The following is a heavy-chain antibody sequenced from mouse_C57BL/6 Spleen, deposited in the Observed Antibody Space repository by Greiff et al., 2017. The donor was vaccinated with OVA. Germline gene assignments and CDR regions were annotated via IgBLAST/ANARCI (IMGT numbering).Heavy chain of an antibody. CDR2: INPSTGGT. D-gene: IGHD3-2*02. J-gene: IGHJ4*01. CDR1: GYSFTGYY. Sequence: VQLQQSGPELVKPGASVKISCKASGYSFTGYYMNWVKQSPEKSLEWIGEINPSTGGTPYNQKFKAKATLTVDKSSSTAYMQLKSLTSEDSAVYYCARAGSSGPYYYAMDYWGQGTSVTVSS. CDR3: ARAGSSGPYYYAMDY. V-gene: IGHV1-42*01.